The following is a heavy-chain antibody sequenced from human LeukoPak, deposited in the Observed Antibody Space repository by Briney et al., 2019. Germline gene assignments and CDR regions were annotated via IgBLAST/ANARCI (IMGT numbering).Heavy chain of an antibody. CDR2: IYYSGST. CDR1: GGSISSGDYY. J-gene: IGHJ4*02. CDR3: ARVRAAAGLDY. V-gene: IGHV4-30-4*01. Sequence: KSSQTLSLTCTVSGGSISSGDYYWSWIRRPPGKGLEWIGYIYYSGSTYYNPSLKSRVTISVDTSKNQFSLKLSSVTAADTAVYYCARVRAAAGLDYWGQGTLVTVSS. D-gene: IGHD6-13*01.